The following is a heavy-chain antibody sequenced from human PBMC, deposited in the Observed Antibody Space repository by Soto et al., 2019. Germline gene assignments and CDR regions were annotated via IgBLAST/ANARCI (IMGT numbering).Heavy chain of an antibody. CDR1: GFTFSSYE. CDR3: ARGAVAGTTDY. CDR2: ISSSGSTI. D-gene: IGHD6-19*01. V-gene: IGHV3-48*03. J-gene: IGHJ4*02. Sequence: PGGSLRLSCAASGFTFSSYEMNWVRQAPGKGLEWVSYISSSGSTIYYADSVKGRFTISRDNAKNSLYLQMNSLRAEDTAVYYCARGAVAGTTDYWGQGTLVTVSS.